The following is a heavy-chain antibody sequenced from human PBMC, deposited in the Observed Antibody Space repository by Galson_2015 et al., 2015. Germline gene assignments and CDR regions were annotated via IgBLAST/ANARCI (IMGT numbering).Heavy chain of an antibody. V-gene: IGHV3-21*01. D-gene: IGHD3-3*01. CDR2: ISSTTTYI. CDR3: AGQILDYDFWSGYYPTNFDY. J-gene: IGHJ4*02. Sequence: SLRLSCAASEFTFSSYYMSWVRQAPGKGLEWVSSISSTTTYIYYADSVRGRFTITRDNAKNSLYLQMNSLGAEDTAVYYRAGQILDYDFWSGYYPTNFDYWGQGTLVTVSS. CDR1: EFTFSSYY.